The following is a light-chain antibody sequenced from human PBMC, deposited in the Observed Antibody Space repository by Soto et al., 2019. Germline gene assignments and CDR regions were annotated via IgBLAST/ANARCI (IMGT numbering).Light chain of an antibody. CDR1: SSGVGGYNY. J-gene: IGLJ2*01. V-gene: IGLV2-14*01. CDR3: SSYTSSSTLVV. CDR2: DVS. Sequence: QSALTQPASVSGSPGQSITISCTGTSSGVGGYNYVSWYQQHPGKAPKLMIYDVSNRPSGVSNRFSGSKSGNTASLTISGLQAEDEADYYCSSYTSSSTLVVFGGGTKLTFL.